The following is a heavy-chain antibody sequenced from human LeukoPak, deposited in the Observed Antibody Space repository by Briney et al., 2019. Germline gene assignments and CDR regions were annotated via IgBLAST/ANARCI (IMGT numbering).Heavy chain of an antibody. J-gene: IGHJ6*03. Sequence: SETLSLTCTVSGGSISSSSYYWGWIRQPPGKGLEWIGSIYYSGSTYYNPSLKSRVTMSVDTSKNQFSLKLSSVTAADTAVYYCARDQEAYCSSTSCYEYYYYMDVWGKGTTVTISS. CDR2: IYYSGST. D-gene: IGHD2-2*01. CDR3: ARDQEAYCSSTSCYEYYYYMDV. V-gene: IGHV4-39*07. CDR1: GGSISSSSYY.